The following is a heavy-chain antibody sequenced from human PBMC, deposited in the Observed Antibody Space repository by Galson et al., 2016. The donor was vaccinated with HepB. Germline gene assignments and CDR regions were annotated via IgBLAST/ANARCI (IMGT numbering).Heavy chain of an antibody. Sequence: ETLSLTCGVYDGSLSDYYWSWIRQTPGKGLEWIGEINDSGGTKYNPSLKSRITISIDTSKNQFSLKVRSVTAADTAVYYCARGQKDRGGRLGFHSNYSPPRPPFEYWGQGTLVTVSS. V-gene: IGHV4-34*01. J-gene: IGHJ4*02. CDR3: ARGQKDRGGRLGFHSNYSPPRPPFEY. CDR2: INDSGGT. CDR1: DGSLSDYY. D-gene: IGHD4-11*01.